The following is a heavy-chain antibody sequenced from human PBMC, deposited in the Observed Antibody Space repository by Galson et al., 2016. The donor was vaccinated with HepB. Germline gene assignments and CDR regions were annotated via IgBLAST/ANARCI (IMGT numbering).Heavy chain of an antibody. D-gene: IGHD3-10*01. CDR2: IMVMFGSA. J-gene: IGHJ1*01. CDR1: GGTFSNDG. Sequence: SVKVSCKASGGTFSNDGISWVRHAPGQGLEWMGKIMVMFGSANYAQRFEGRVTITADESANTVYMELNSLTHDDTAVYYCAKDLVRGIRTHSQLWGKGTLVTVSS. CDR3: AKDLVRGIRTHSQL. V-gene: IGHV1-69*13.